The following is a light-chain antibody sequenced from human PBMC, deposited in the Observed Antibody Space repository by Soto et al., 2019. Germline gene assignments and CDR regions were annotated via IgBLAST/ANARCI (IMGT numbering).Light chain of an antibody. V-gene: IGKV1-5*03. CDR2: KAS. CDR1: QSIGTW. CDR3: QQYDDFSRT. J-gene: IGKJ1*01. Sequence: DIQMTQSPSSLSASAGDRGTITCRASQSIGTWLAWYQQKPGKAPKVLISKASTLETGVPSRFSGSGSGTDFFLTINSLQPDDFATYYCQQYDDFSRTFGQGTKVEI.